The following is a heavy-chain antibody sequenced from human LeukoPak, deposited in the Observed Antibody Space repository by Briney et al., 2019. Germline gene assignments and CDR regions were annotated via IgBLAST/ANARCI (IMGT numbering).Heavy chain of an antibody. J-gene: IGHJ4*02. CDR1: GFTFSSYG. CDR3: AKDWLDSGSHDY. Sequence: GGSLRLSCAASGFTFSSYGMHWVRQAPGKGLEWVAVISYDGSNKYYADSAKGRFTISRDNSKNTLYLQMNSLRAEDTAVYYCAKDWLDSGSHDYWGQGTLVTVSS. CDR2: ISYDGSNK. D-gene: IGHD1-26*01. V-gene: IGHV3-30*18.